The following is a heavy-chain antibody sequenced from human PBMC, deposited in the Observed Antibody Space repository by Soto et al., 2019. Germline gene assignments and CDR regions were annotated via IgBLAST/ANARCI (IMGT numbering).Heavy chain of an antibody. J-gene: IGHJ3*02. D-gene: IGHD3-3*01. CDR2: IISSSSTI. V-gene: IGHV3-48*02. Sequence: PGGSLRLSCAASGFTFSSYSMNWVRQAPGKGLEWVSYIISSSSTIYYADSVKGRFTISRDNAKNSLYLQMDSLRDEDTAVYYCARDGPVWSGYYTSAFDIWGPGTMVTVSS. CDR1: GFTFSSYS. CDR3: ARDGPVWSGYYTSAFDI.